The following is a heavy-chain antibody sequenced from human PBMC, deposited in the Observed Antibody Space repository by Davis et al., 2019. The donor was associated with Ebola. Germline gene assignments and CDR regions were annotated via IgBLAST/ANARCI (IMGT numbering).Heavy chain of an antibody. CDR2: INAGDGST. CDR1: EYTFIKYA. J-gene: IGHJ5*02. V-gene: IGHV1-3*01. Sequence: ASVKVSCKASEYTFIKYAIHWLRQAPGQRLEWMGGINAGDGSTKYSENFQGRLTVTRDTSASTAYMELYSLRSEDTAVYYCARGRTVTDTRGLSWFDPWGQGTLVTVSS. D-gene: IGHD6-19*01. CDR3: ARGRTVTDTRGLSWFDP.